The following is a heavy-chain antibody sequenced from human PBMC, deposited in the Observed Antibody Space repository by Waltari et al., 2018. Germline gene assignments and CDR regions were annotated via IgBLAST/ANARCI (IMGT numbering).Heavy chain of an antibody. CDR2: MNPNRGNT. J-gene: IGHJ4*02. CDR1: GYTFTSYD. D-gene: IGHD2-2*01. CDR3: ARGASSIVVVPAAMLGGIYY. Sequence: QVQLVQSGAEVKKPGASVKVSCKASGYTFTSYDINWVRQATGQGLEWMGWMNPNRGNTGYAQKFQGRVTITRNTSISTAYMELSSLRSEDTAVYYCARGASSIVVVPAAMLGGIYYWGQGTLVTVSS. V-gene: IGHV1-8*03.